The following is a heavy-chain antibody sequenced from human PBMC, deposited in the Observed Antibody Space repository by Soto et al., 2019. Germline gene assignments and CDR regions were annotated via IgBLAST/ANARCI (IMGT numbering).Heavy chain of an antibody. D-gene: IGHD3-10*01. J-gene: IGHJ5*02. CDR3: AAPMVRGLNWFDP. Sequence: GGSLRLSCAASGFTFSNAWMSWVRQAPAKGLEWVGRFRSKADGGTTDYAARVKGRFTISRDDSKNTLYLQMNSRKTEDTAVYYCAAPMVRGLNWFDPWGQGNLVTFSS. CDR2: FRSKADGGTT. CDR1: GFTFSNAW. V-gene: IGHV3-15*01.